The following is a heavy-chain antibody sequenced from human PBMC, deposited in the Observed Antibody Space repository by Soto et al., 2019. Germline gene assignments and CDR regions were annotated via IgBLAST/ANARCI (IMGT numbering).Heavy chain of an antibody. CDR1: GGSFSGYY. V-gene: IGHV4-34*01. Sequence: SETLSLTCAVYGGSFSGYYWSWIRQPPGKGLEWIGEINHSGSTNYNPSLKSRVPISVDTSKNQFSLKLSSVTAADTAVYYCARSRENGHGSGSYSDFDYWGQGTLVTVSS. CDR2: INHSGST. CDR3: ARSRENGHGSGSYSDFDY. J-gene: IGHJ4*02. D-gene: IGHD3-10*01.